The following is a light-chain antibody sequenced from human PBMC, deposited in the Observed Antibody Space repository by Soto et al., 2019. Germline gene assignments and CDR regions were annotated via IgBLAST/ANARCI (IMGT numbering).Light chain of an antibody. CDR2: GVS. V-gene: IGKV3-20*01. Sequence: EIVLTQSPGTLSLSPGERATLSCRASQTISSTYLAWYQQKPGQAPRLLIFGVSSRATGIPDRFSGSGSATDFTLTISRLEPEDFAVYYCQQYSDSPLTFGQGTKVEIK. CDR1: QTISSTY. J-gene: IGKJ1*01. CDR3: QQYSDSPLT.